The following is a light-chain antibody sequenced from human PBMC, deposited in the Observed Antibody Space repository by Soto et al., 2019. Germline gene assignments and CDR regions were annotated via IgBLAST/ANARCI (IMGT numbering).Light chain of an antibody. CDR1: TSNIGSHS. Sequence: VLTQPHSASGTPGQRVTISCSGSTSNIGSHSVNWFQHLPGRAPKLLIITNNQRTSGVPDRFSGYKSGTSASLVISGLQSEDEADYYCAPWDDSLKGVFGPGTKVTV. CDR2: TNN. J-gene: IGLJ1*01. V-gene: IGLV1-44*01. CDR3: APWDDSLKGV.